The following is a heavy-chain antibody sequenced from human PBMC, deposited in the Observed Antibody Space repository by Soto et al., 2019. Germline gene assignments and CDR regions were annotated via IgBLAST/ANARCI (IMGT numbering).Heavy chain of an antibody. V-gene: IGHV3-30*18. CDR1: GFTFSSYG. J-gene: IGHJ4*02. CDR2: ISYDGSNK. D-gene: IGHD3-22*01. CDR3: AKDAAYDYYDSSGYYPDY. Sequence: GGSLRLSCAASGFTFSSYGMHWVRQAPGKGLEWVAVISYDGSNKYYADSVKGRFTISRDNSKNTLYLQMNSLRAEDTAVYYCAKDAAYDYYDSSGYYPDYWGQGTLVTVSS.